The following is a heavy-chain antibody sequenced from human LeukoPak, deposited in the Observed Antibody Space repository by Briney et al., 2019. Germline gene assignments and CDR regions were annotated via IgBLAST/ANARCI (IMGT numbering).Heavy chain of an antibody. V-gene: IGHV1-69*13. CDR3: ARVSNYYYGMDV. J-gene: IGHJ6*02. CDR1: GGTFSSYA. CDR2: IIPIFGTA. Sequence: SVKVSCKASGGTFSSYAISWVRQAPGQGLEWMGGIIPIFGTANYAQKFQGRVTITADESTSTAYMELSSLRSEDTAVYYCARVSNYYYGMDVWGQGTTVTVSS. D-gene: IGHD6-6*01.